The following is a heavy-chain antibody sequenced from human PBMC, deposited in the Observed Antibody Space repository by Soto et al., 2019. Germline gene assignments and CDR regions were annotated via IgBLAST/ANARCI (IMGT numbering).Heavy chain of an antibody. D-gene: IGHD3-22*01. J-gene: IGHJ6*02. V-gene: IGHV3-30*04. Sequence: QVQLVESGGGVVQPERSQRLSCAASKFTFRTYVMHWVRQAPGKGLEWVALISFDGSNKYYADSVKGRFTISRDNSKNTMYLQMNSLRPADTAVYYCAREMIPMIMGGMSAMDVWGQGTTVTVSS. CDR3: AREMIPMIMGGMSAMDV. CDR1: KFTFRTYV. CDR2: ISFDGSNK.